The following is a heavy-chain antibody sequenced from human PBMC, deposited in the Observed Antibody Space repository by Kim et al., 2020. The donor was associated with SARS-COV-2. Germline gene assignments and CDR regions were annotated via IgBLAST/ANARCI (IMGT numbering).Heavy chain of an antibody. CDR3: AKEWYSSSCAFDI. Sequence: GGSLRLSCAASGFTFSSYGMHWVRQAPGKGLEWVAVISYDGSNKYYADSVKGRFTISRDNSKNTLYLQMNSLRAEDTAVYYCAKEWYSSSCAFDIWGQGTMVTVSS. V-gene: IGHV3-30*18. CDR1: GFTFSSYG. J-gene: IGHJ3*02. D-gene: IGHD6-6*01. CDR2: ISYDGSNK.